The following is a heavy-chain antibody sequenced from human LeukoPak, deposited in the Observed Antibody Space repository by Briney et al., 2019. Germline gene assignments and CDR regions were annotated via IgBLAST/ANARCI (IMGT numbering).Heavy chain of an antibody. Sequence: GESLKISCKGSGYSFTSYWISWVCQMAGKGLEWMGRIDPSDSYTNYSPSFQGHVTISADKSISTAYLQWSSLKASDTAMYYCARFPDYGDPTPYYYYYGMDVWGQGTTVTVSS. CDR3: ARFPDYGDPTPYYYYYGMDV. V-gene: IGHV5-10-1*01. D-gene: IGHD4-17*01. CDR1: GYSFTSYW. J-gene: IGHJ6*02. CDR2: IDPSDSYT.